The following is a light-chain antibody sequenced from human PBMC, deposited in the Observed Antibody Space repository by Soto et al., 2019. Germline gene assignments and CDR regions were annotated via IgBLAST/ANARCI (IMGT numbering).Light chain of an antibody. CDR2: GAS. CDR1: LSVSVY. V-gene: IGKV3-20*01. CDR3: QQYGTSSRT. J-gene: IGKJ1*01. Sequence: VVLTQSPATLSLSPGERATLSCRASLSVSVYLAWYQQKPGQAPRLLIYGASSRATGIPDRFSGSGSGTDFTLTISRLEPEDFAVYYCQQYGTSSRTFGQGTKVDIK.